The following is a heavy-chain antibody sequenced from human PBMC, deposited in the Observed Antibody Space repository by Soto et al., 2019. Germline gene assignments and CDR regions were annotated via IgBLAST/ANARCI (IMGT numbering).Heavy chain of an antibody. CDR2: IPQDGVDG. J-gene: IGHJ6*02. CDR1: GFTFSMYS. V-gene: IGHV3-7*03. D-gene: IGHD2-21*02. CDR3: ARDHLILPAHDFFYGSDV. Sequence: LRLSCEVSGFTFSMYSMSWVRQSPGKGLEWVAKIPQDGVDGHYADSVKGRFTISRDNGKNSLYLQLNNLRAEDTAVYYCARDHLILPAHDFFYGSDVWGRGATGTVSS.